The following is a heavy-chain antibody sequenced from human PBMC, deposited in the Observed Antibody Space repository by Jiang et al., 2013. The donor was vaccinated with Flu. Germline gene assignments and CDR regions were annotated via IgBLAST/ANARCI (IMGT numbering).Heavy chain of an antibody. D-gene: IGHD2-15*01. J-gene: IGHJ4*02. CDR3: ASAPGYCSGGTCYEG. CDR2: TVVGSGDA. Sequence: QSGAEVKKPGTSVRVSCKASGFTFTTSAVQWVRQARGQRLEWIGWTVVGSGDANYAPNFQERVTISTDKSTSTVYMDLRSLRSEDTAVYYCASAPGYCSGGTCYEGWSQGTQVTVSS. CDR1: GFTFTTSA. V-gene: IGHV1-58*01.